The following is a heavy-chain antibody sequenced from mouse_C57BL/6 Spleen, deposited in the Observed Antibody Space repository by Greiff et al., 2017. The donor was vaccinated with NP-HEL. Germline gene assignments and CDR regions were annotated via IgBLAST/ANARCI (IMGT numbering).Heavy chain of an antibody. Sequence: EVKLMESGPELVKPGDSVKISCKASGYSFTGYFMNWVMQSHGKSLEWIGRINPYNGDTFYNQKFKGKATLTVDKSSSTAHMELRSLTSEDSAVYYCARSPFYYGSSGWYFDVWGTGTTVTVSS. J-gene: IGHJ1*03. D-gene: IGHD1-1*01. CDR2: INPYNGDT. V-gene: IGHV1-20*01. CDR1: GYSFTGYF. CDR3: ARSPFYYGSSGWYFDV.